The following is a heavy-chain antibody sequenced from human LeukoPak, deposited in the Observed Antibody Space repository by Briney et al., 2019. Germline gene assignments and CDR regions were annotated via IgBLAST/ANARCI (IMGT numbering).Heavy chain of an antibody. D-gene: IGHD4-23*01. V-gene: IGHV4-34*01. Sequence: SETLSLTCAVSGGSFSGYYWSWIRQPPGKGLEWIGEINHSGSTNYNPSLKSRVTISVDTSKNQFSLKLSSVTAADTAVYYCARGRRGGGNHRYDPYYYYYMDVWGKGTTVTVSS. CDR3: ARGRRGGGNHRYDPYYYYYMDV. CDR1: GGSFSGYY. CDR2: INHSGST. J-gene: IGHJ6*03.